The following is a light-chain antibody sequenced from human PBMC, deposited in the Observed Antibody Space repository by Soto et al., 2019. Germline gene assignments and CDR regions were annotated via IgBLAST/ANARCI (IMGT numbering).Light chain of an antibody. Sequence: EVVMTQSPATLSVSPGEGATLSCRASQSVSNHLAWYQQRPGQAPRLLIYGASTRATGIPARFSGSGSGTEFTHAISSLQSEDFALYYCQHYYDWPRTFGQGTKVEIK. CDR3: QHYYDWPRT. CDR1: QSVSNH. J-gene: IGKJ1*01. V-gene: IGKV3-15*01. CDR2: GAS.